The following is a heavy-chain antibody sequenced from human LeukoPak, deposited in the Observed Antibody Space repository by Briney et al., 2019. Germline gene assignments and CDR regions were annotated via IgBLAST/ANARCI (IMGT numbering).Heavy chain of an antibody. D-gene: IGHD2-15*01. J-gene: IGHJ4*02. Sequence: GASVKVSCKASGYTFTSYYMHWVRQAPGQGPEWMGIINPSGGSTSYAQKFQGRVTMTRDMSTSTVYMELSSLRSEDTAVYYCARDPGVVVAATRLNFFDYWGQGTLVTVSS. CDR2: INPSGGST. V-gene: IGHV1-46*01. CDR1: GYTFTSYY. CDR3: ARDPGVVVAATRLNFFDY.